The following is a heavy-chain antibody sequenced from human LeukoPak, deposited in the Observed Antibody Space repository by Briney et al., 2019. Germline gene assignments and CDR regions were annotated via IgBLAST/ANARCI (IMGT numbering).Heavy chain of an antibody. D-gene: IGHD4-17*01. CDR2: INHSGST. V-gene: IGHV4-34*01. J-gene: IGHJ4*02. Sequence: SETLSLTCAVYGGSFSGYYWSWIRQPPGKGLEWIGEINHSGSTNYNPSLKSRVTISVDTSKNQFSLKLSSVTAADTAVYYCARGRMTNGYFDYWGQGTLVTVSS. CDR1: GGSFSGYY. CDR3: ARGRMTNGYFDY.